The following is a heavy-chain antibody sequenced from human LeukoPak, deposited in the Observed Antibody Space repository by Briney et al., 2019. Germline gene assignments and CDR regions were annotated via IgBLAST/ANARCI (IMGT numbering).Heavy chain of an antibody. V-gene: IGHV1-2*02. Sequence: GASVKVSCKASGYTFTGYYMHWVRQAPGQGLEWMGWINPNSGGTNYAQKFQGRVTMTRETSISTAYMELSRLRSDDTAVYYCARGTRASGYSGYDGYFDYWGQGTLVTVSS. CDR2: INPNSGGT. D-gene: IGHD5-12*01. CDR1: GYTFTGYY. CDR3: ARGTRASGYSGYDGYFDY. J-gene: IGHJ4*02.